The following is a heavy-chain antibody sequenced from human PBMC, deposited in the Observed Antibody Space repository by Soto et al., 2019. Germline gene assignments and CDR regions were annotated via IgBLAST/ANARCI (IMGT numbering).Heavy chain of an antibody. V-gene: IGHV4-34*01. Sequence: QVQLQQWGAGLLKPSETLSLTCAVYGGSFSGYYWSWIRQPPGKGLEWIGEINHSGSTNYNPSLTSRVTISVDTSKNQFSLKLSSVTAADTAVYYCARGDYDMLTGYSELRFDPWGQGTLVTVSS. CDR1: GGSFSGYY. D-gene: IGHD3-9*01. CDR2: INHSGST. J-gene: IGHJ5*02. CDR3: ARGDYDMLTGYSELRFDP.